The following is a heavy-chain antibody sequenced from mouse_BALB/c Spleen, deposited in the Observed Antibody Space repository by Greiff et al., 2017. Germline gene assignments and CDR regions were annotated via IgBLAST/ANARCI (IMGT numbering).Heavy chain of an antibody. D-gene: IGHD2-2*01. CDR2: ISSGSSTI. CDR3: ARSGNGYYWYFDV. J-gene: IGHJ1*01. V-gene: IGHV5-17*02. CDR1: GFTFSSFG. Sequence: EVHLVESGGGLVKPGGSLKLSCAASGFTFSSFGMHWVRQAPEKGLEWVAYISSGSSTIYYADTVKGRFTISRDNPKNTLFLQMTSLRSEDTAMYYCARSGNGYYWYFDVWGAGTTVTVSS.